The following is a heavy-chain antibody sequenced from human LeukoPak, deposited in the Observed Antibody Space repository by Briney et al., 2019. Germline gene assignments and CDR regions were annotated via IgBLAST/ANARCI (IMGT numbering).Heavy chain of an antibody. D-gene: IGHD5-24*01. CDR3: AINQMATILY. J-gene: IGHJ4*02. CDR1: GGAFSGYY. CDR2: INHSGST. V-gene: IGHV4-34*01. Sequence: SETLSLTCAVYGGAFSGYYWTWIRQPPGKGLEWIGEINHSGSTNYNPSPKSRVTISVDTSKNQFSLKLSSVTAADTAVYYCAINQMATILYWGQGTLVTVSS.